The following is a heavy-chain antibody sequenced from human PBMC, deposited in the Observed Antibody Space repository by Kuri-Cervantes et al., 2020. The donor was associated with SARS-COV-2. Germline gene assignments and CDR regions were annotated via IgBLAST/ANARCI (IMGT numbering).Heavy chain of an antibody. D-gene: IGHD1-26*01. CDR2: IDPDGGTT. J-gene: IGHJ3*02. CDR1: GYTSTSDY. Sequence: ASVQVSCKASGYTSTSDYIHWVRQAPGQGPEWMGLIDPDGGTTVYAQKFQDRITMTSDTSTSTAYMELRSLRSDDTAVYYCARGPKAGGTRNDALEIWGQGTMVTVSS. V-gene: IGHV1-46*01. CDR3: ARGPKAGGTRNDALEI.